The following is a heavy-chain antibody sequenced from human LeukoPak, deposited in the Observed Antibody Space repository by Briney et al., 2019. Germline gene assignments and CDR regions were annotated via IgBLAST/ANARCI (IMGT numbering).Heavy chain of an antibody. J-gene: IGHJ4*02. D-gene: IGHD5-12*01. CDR3: AKVQFWRQDIVAATDY. CDR2: ISGSGGST. Sequence: GGSLRLSCAASGFTFSSYAMSWVRQAPGKGLEWVSAISGSGGSTYYADSVKGRFTISRDNSKNTLYLQMNSLRAKDTAVYYCAKVQFWRQDIVAATDYWGQGTLVTVSS. V-gene: IGHV3-23*01. CDR1: GFTFSSYA.